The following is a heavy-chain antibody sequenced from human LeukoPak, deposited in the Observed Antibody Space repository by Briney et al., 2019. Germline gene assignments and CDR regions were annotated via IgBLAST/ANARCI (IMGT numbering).Heavy chain of an antibody. CDR2: IYSGGST. V-gene: IGHV3-53*01. D-gene: IGHD3-3*01. Sequence: GGSLRLSCAASGFTVSSNYMSWVRQAPGKGLEWVSVIYSGGSTYYADSVKGRFTISRDNSKNTLYLQMNSLGAEDTAMYYCARLYYDFWSGYFFDYWGQGTLVTVSS. CDR3: ARLYYDFWSGYFFDY. J-gene: IGHJ4*02. CDR1: GFTVSSNY.